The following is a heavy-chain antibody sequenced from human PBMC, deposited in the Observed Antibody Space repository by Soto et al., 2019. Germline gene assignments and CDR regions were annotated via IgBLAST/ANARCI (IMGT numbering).Heavy chain of an antibody. D-gene: IGHD3-3*01. CDR2: IYYSGST. Sequence: QLQLQESGPGLVKPSETLSLTCTVSGGSISSSSYYWGWIRQPPGKGLEWIGSIYYSGSTYYNPSLKSRVTISVDTSKNQFSLKLSSVTAADTAVYYCAALLEWLLYESGVFDPWGQGTLVTVSS. CDR3: AALLEWLLYESGVFDP. J-gene: IGHJ5*02. CDR1: GGSISSSSYY. V-gene: IGHV4-39*01.